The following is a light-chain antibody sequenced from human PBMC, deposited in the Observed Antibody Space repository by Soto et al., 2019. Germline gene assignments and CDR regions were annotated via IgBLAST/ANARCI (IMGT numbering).Light chain of an antibody. CDR2: AAS. CDR3: QQYNSYSIT. J-gene: IGKJ5*01. CDR1: QSISSY. V-gene: IGKV1-39*01. Sequence: DIQMTQSPSSLSASVGDRVTITCRASQSISSYLNWYQQKQGKDPKLLIYAASSLQSGVPSRFSGSGSGTEFTLTISSLQPDDFATYYCQQYNSYSITFGQGTRLEVK.